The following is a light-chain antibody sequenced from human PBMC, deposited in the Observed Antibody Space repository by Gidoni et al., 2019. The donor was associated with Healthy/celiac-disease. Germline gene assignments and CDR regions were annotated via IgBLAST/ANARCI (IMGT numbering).Light chain of an antibody. CDR2: EVS. J-gene: IGLJ3*02. CDR1: SSDVGSYNL. CDR3: CSYAGSSTCDV. Sequence: QSALTQPASVSVSPGQSINISCTGTSSDVGSYNLVSWYQQHPRKAPKLMIYEVSTRPSGVSNRFSGSKSGNTASLTISGLQAEDEADYYCCSYAGSSTCDVCGGGTKLTVL. V-gene: IGLV2-23*02.